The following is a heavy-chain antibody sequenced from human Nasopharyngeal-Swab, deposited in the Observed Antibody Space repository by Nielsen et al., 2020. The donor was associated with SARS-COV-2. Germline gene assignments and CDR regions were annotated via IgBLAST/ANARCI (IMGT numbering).Heavy chain of an antibody. J-gene: IGHJ4*02. CDR3: ARPLYVDGHHIDY. Sequence: GESLKISCAASGFTFSSYWMSWVRQVPGKGLEWVANVNLDGSEKYYVDSVKGRFTISRDNAKNSLYLQMNGLRAEDTAVYYCARPLYVDGHHIDYWGQGTLVTVSS. CDR2: VNLDGSEK. CDR1: GFTFSSYW. V-gene: IGHV3-7*04. D-gene: IGHD2-8*01.